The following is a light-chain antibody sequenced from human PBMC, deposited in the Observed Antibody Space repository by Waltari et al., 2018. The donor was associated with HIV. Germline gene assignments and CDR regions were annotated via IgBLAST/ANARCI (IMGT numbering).Light chain of an antibody. J-gene: IGKJ1*01. CDR3: LQTYGAPRNPPS. CDR1: QSIASY. Sequence: DIQMTQSPSSLSASVGDRVTIACRASQSIASYVNWYQQKPGKAPNLLIYAASTLQTGVPSRFSGSGSGTQFTLTISGLQVEDFVTYYCLQTYGAPRNPPSFGQGTRVEVK. CDR2: AAS. V-gene: IGKV1-39*01.